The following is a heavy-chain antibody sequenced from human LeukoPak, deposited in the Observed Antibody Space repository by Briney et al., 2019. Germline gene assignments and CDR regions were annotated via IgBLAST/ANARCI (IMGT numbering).Heavy chain of an antibody. J-gene: IGHJ4*02. CDR2: ISNNGGRT. D-gene: IGHD2/OR15-2a*01. Sequence: PGGSLRLSCAGSGFSFSSNTMSWVRQAPGRGLEWVSAISNNGGRTDCADSVKGRFTISRDNSKSTLYLHMDSLRAEDTAVYYCARDEDTSALSEYWGQGTLVTVSS. CDR3: ARDEDTSALSEY. CDR1: GFSFSSNT. V-gene: IGHV3-23*01.